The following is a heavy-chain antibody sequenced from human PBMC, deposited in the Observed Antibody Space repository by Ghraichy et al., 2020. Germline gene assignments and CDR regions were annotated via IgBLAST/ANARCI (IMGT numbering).Heavy chain of an antibody. Sequence: SQTLSITCAVYGGSLSGYYWSWIRQPPGKGLEWIGEINHSGSTNYNPSLKSRVTISVDTSKNQFSLKLSSVTAADTAVYYCARGGHYDFWSGSNYYYYYMDVWGKGTTVTVSS. CDR1: GGSLSGYY. CDR3: ARGGHYDFWSGSNYYYYYMDV. J-gene: IGHJ6*03. D-gene: IGHD3-3*01. V-gene: IGHV4-34*01. CDR2: INHSGST.